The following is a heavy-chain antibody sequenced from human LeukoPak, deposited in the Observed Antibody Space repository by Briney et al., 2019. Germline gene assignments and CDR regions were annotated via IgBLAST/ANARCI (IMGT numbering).Heavy chain of an antibody. CDR1: GFTFSSYA. V-gene: IGHV3-64*01. CDR3: ASGKSYYYDSSGYCAY. D-gene: IGHD3-22*01. CDR2: ISSNGGST. J-gene: IGHJ4*02. Sequence: GGSLRLSCAASGFTFSSYAMHWVRQAPGKGLEYVSAISSNGGSTYYASSVKGRFTISRDNSKNTLYLQMGSLRAEDMAVYYCASGKSYYYDSSGYCAYWGQGTLVTVSS.